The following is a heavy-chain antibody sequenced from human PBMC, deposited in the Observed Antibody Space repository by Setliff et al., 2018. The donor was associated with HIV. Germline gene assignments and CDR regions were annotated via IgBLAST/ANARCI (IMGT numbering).Heavy chain of an antibody. V-gene: IGHV4-61*02. J-gene: IGHJ4*02. CDR1: GGSISSGSYY. CDR3: ARDRGGYSLD. D-gene: IGHD3-22*01. Sequence: PSETLSLTCTVSGGSISSGSYYWTWIRQPAGKGLEWIGRIYTSGSTNYNPSLKSRVTISVDTSKNQFSLKLSSVTAADTAVDYCARDRGGYSLDWGQGTLVTVSS. CDR2: IYTSGST.